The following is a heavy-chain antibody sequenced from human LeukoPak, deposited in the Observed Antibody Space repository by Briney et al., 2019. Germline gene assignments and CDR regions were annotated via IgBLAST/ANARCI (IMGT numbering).Heavy chain of an antibody. CDR3: ARDGSITFFGVAGFDY. CDR1: GYTFTGYY. Sequence: ASVKVSCKASGYTFTGYYMHWVRQAPGQGLEWMGWINPNSGGTNYAQKFQGRVTMTRDTSISTAYMELSRLRSDDTAVYYCARDGSITFFGVAGFDYGGQETLVTVSS. V-gene: IGHV1-2*02. CDR2: INPNSGGT. D-gene: IGHD3-3*01. J-gene: IGHJ4*02.